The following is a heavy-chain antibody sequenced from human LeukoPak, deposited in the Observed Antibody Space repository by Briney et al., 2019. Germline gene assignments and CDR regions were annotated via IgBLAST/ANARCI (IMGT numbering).Heavy chain of an antibody. D-gene: IGHD2-15*01. CDR1: GFIFSSYA. CDR3: AGGLLGCGGGSCYPTDY. CDR2: ISYDGSNK. J-gene: IGHJ4*02. Sequence: GGSLRLSCAASGFIFSSYAMHWVRQAPGKGLEWVAVISYDGSNKYYADSVKGRFTISRDNSKNTLYLQMNSLRAEDTAVYYCAGGLLGCGGGSCYPTDYWGQGTLVTVSS. V-gene: IGHV3-30-3*01.